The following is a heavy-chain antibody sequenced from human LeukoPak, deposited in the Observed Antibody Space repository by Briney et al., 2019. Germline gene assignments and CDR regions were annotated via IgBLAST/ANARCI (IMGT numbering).Heavy chain of an antibody. V-gene: IGHV3-53*01. Sequence: GGSLRLSCAASGFTVSSNYMSWVRQAPGKGLEWVSVIYSGGSTYYADSVKGRFTISRDNSKNTLYLQMNSLRAEDTAVYYCARVEYYYDSSGYSPFDYWGQGTLVTVSS. J-gene: IGHJ4*02. CDR1: GFTVSSNY. D-gene: IGHD3-22*01. CDR3: ARVEYYYDSSGYSPFDY. CDR2: IYSGGST.